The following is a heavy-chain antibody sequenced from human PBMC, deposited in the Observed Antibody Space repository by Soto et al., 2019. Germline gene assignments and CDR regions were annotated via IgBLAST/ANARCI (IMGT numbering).Heavy chain of an antibody. J-gene: IGHJ5*02. D-gene: IGHD3-10*01. CDR2: IYYSGST. Sequence: SETLSLTCTVSGGSISSSSYYWVWIRHPPGKGLEWIGSIYYSGSTYYNPSLKSRVTISVDTSKNQFSLKLSSVTAADTAVYYCASHSMVRGAFNCFDPWGQGTLVTVSS. CDR3: ASHSMVRGAFNCFDP. CDR1: GGSISSSSYY. V-gene: IGHV4-39*01.